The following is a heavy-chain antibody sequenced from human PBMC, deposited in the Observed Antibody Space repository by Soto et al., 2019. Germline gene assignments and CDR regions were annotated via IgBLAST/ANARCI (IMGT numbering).Heavy chain of an antibody. CDR2: ISAYNGNT. D-gene: IGHD2-15*01. CDR1: GYTFTSYG. CDR3: ARAIVVQDYNWFDP. J-gene: IGHJ5*02. V-gene: IGHV1-18*01. Sequence: ASVKVSCKASGYTFTSYGISWVRQAPGQGLEWMGWISAYNGNTNYAQKLQGRVTMTTDTSTRTAYMELRSLRSDDTAVYYCARAIVVQDYNWFDPWGQGTLVTVSS.